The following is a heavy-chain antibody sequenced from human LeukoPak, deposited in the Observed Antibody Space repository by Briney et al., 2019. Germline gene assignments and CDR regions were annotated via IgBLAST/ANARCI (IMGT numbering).Heavy chain of an antibody. CDR3: ARQGYGSGLDY. Sequence: SETLSLTCTVSGGSISSYYWSWIRQPPGKGLEWIGDIYYSGNTNYNPSLRSRVTISVDTSKNQFSLRLSSVTSADTAVYYCARQGYGSGLDYWGQGTLVTVSS. D-gene: IGHD6-19*01. V-gene: IGHV4-59*08. CDR2: IYYSGNT. CDR1: GGSISSYY. J-gene: IGHJ4*02.